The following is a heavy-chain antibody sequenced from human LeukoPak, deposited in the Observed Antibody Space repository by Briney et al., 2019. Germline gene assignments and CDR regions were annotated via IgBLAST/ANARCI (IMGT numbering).Heavy chain of an antibody. Sequence: SETLSLTCAVYGGSFSGYYWSWIRQPPGKGLEWIGEINHSGSTNYNPSLKSRVTISVDTSKNQFSLKLSSVTAADTAVYYCARGRTTETTFYYYYHGMDVWGQGTTVTVSS. CDR1: GGSFSGYY. V-gene: IGHV4-34*01. CDR2: INHSGST. D-gene: IGHD4-11*01. J-gene: IGHJ6*02. CDR3: ARGRTTETTFYYYYHGMDV.